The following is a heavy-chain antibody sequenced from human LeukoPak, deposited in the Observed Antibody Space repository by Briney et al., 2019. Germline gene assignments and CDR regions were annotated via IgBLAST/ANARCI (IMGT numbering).Heavy chain of an antibody. CDR3: ARGEAVAGQTGDYYYYGMDV. D-gene: IGHD6-19*01. CDR2: ISSSSSYT. CDR1: GFTFSDYY. Sequence: GGSLRLSCAASGFTFSDYYMSWIRQAPGKGLEWVSYISSSSSYTNYADSVKGRFTISRDNAKNSLYLQMNSLRAEDTAVYYCARGEAVAGQTGDYYYYGMDVWGKGTTVTVSS. V-gene: IGHV3-11*05. J-gene: IGHJ6*04.